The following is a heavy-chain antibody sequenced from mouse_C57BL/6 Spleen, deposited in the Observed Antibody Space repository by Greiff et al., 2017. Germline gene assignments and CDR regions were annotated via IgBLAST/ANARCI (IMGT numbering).Heavy chain of an antibody. Sequence: VQLQQSGAELVKPGASVKLSCKASGYTFTSYWMHWVKQRPGRGLEWIGRIDPNSGGTKYNEKFKSKATLTVDKPSSTAYMQLSSLTSEDSAVYYCARSPPASPYYFDYWGQGTTLTVSS. D-gene: IGHD6-1*01. CDR2: IDPNSGGT. V-gene: IGHV1-72*01. J-gene: IGHJ2*01. CDR3: ARSPPASPYYFDY. CDR1: GYTFTSYW.